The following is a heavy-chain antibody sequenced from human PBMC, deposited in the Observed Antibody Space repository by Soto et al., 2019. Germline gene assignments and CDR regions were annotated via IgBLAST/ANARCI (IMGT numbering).Heavy chain of an antibody. CDR2: ISAYNGNT. Sequence: QVLLVQSGAEVKKPGASVKVSCDASGYTFSGYGISWVRQAPGQGREYMGWISAYNGNTKYAQKFQGRVTMNTDTSTSTAYMEVRSMRSDDTSVYYCERDSSFGYFDYWGQGTLVTVS. V-gene: IGHV1-18*01. CDR1: GYTFSGYG. D-gene: IGHD6-6*01. CDR3: ERDSSFGYFDY. J-gene: IGHJ4*02.